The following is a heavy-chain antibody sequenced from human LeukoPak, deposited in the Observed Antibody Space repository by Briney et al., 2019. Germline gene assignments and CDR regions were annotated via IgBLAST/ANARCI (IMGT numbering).Heavy chain of an antibody. CDR3: ARDVKRYFDWSSPEGTYLRFDY. CDR2: ISAYNGNT. D-gene: IGHD3-9*01. Sequence: ASVKVSCKASGYTFTSYGISWVRQAPGQGLEWMGWISAYNGNTNYAEKLQGRATMTTDTSTSTVYMELRSLRSDDTAVYYCARDVKRYFDWSSPEGTYLRFDYWGQGTLVTVSS. J-gene: IGHJ4*02. CDR1: GYTFTSYG. V-gene: IGHV1-18*04.